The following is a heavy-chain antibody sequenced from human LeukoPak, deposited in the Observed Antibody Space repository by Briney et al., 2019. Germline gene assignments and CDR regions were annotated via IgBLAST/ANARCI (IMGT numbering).Heavy chain of an antibody. Sequence: ASVKVSCKASGYTFTGYYMHWVRQATGQGLEWMGWMNPNSGNTGYAQKFQGRVTMTRNTSISTAYMELSSLRSEDTAVYYCASFYCSSTSCYPYWGQGTLVTVSS. CDR2: MNPNSGNT. CDR1: GYTFTGYY. V-gene: IGHV1-8*02. D-gene: IGHD2-2*01. CDR3: ASFYCSSTSCYPY. J-gene: IGHJ4*02.